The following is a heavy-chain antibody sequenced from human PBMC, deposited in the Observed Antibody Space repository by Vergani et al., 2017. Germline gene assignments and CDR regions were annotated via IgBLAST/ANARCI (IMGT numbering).Heavy chain of an antibody. CDR2: ISSSSSTI. CDR1: GFTFSGYR. D-gene: IGHD3-3*01. Sequence: EVQLVESGGGLVKPGGSLRLSCAASGFTFSGYRMNWVRQAPGKGLEWVSSISSSSSTIYYADSVKGRFTISRDNAKNSLYLQMNSLRAEDTAVYYCARDQPLRFLEWLLDPGGFDYWGQGTLVTVSS. CDR3: ARDQPLRFLEWLLDPGGFDY. J-gene: IGHJ4*02. V-gene: IGHV3-21*01.